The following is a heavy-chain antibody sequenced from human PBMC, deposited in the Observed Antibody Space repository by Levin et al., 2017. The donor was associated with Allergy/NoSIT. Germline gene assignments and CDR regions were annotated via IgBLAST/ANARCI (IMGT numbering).Heavy chain of an antibody. CDR1: GFTVSSNY. D-gene: IGHD2-15*01. Sequence: GESLKISCAASGFTVSSNYMSWVRQAPGKGLEWVSVIYSGGSTYYADSVKGRFTISRDNSKNTLYLQMNSLRAEDTAVYYCARDIVGYCSGGSCYRVFDYWGQGTLVTVSS. V-gene: IGHV3-53*01. CDR2: IYSGGST. CDR3: ARDIVGYCSGGSCYRVFDY. J-gene: IGHJ4*02.